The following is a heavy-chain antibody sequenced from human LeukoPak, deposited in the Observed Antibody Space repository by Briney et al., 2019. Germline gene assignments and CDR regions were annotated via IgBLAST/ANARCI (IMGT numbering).Heavy chain of an antibody. D-gene: IGHD5-24*01. J-gene: IGHJ4*02. CDR3: ASRDGYNYSFDY. Sequence: SETLSLTCAVYGGSFSGYYWSWIRQPPGKGLEWIGEINHSGSTNYNPSLKSRVTISVDTSKDQFSLKLSSVTAADTAVYYCASRDGYNYSFDYWGQGTLVTVSS. CDR1: GGSFSGYY. CDR2: INHSGST. V-gene: IGHV4-34*01.